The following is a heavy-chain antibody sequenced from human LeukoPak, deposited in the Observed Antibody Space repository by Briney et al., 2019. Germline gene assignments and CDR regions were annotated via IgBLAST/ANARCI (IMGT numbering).Heavy chain of an antibody. Sequence: ASVTVSFKASGYTFTSYDINWVRQATGQGLEWMGWMNPNSGNTGYAQKFQGRVTMTRNTSISTAYMELSSLRSEDTAVYYCARVARRGLPDYWGQGTLVTVSS. D-gene: IGHD4-17*01. V-gene: IGHV1-8*01. J-gene: IGHJ4*02. CDR2: MNPNSGNT. CDR3: ARVARRGLPDY. CDR1: GYTFTSYD.